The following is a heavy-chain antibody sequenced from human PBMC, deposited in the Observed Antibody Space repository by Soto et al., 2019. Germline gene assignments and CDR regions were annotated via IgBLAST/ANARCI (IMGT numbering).Heavy chain of an antibody. CDR2: TYYRSRWYH. Sequence: QVQLQQSGPGLVKPSQTLSLTCAISGDSISSNSAAWNWIRQSPSRGFEWLGRTYYRSRWYHDYAVSEKSRIIINPDTSKNQVSLQLNSVTPDDTAVYYCASYRYDYWGQGTVVTVSS. V-gene: IGHV6-1*01. CDR3: ASYRYDY. J-gene: IGHJ4*02. D-gene: IGHD4-4*01. CDR1: GDSISSNSAA.